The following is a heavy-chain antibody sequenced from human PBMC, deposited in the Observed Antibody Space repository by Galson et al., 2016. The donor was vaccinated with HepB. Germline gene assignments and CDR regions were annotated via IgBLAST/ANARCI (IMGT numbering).Heavy chain of an antibody. J-gene: IGHJ5*02. CDR1: GDSVSTNSAA. CDR3: ARAVANWDGGGDNWFDP. Sequence: CAISGDSVSTNSAAWNWIRQSPSRGLEWLGRTYYRSRWYNTYALSVKSRITINPDTSKNQISLQLSSVTPEDTAVYYCARAVANWDGGGDNWFDPWGQGTLVTVSS. V-gene: IGHV6-1*01. CDR2: TYYRSRWYN. D-gene: IGHD7-27*01.